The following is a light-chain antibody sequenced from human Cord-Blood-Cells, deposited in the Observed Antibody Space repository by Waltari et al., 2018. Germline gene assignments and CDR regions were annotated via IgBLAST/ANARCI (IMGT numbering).Light chain of an antibody. Sequence: EIVMTQSPATLSVSPGERATLPCRASQSVSSNLAWYQQKPGQAPRLLSDGASTRATGIPARFSGSGSETEFTLTISSLQSEDFAVYYCQQYNNWPPYSFGQGTKLEIK. CDR1: QSVSSN. CDR3: QQYNNWPPYS. CDR2: GAS. J-gene: IGKJ2*03. V-gene: IGKV3-15*01.